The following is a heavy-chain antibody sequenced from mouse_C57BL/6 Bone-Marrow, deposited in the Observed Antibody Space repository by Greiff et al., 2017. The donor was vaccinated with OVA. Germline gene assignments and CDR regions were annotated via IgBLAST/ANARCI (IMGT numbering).Heavy chain of an antibody. CDR3: ANYPY. Sequence: VQLQQPGAELVKPGASVKLSCKASGYTFTSYWMQWVNQRPGQGLEWIGEIDPSDSYTNYNQKFKGKATLTVDKASSTAYMQLSSLTSEDSAVYYCANYPYWGQGTTLTVSS. CDR2: IDPSDSYT. CDR1: GYTFTSYW. J-gene: IGHJ2*01. V-gene: IGHV1-50*01. D-gene: IGHD1-1*01.